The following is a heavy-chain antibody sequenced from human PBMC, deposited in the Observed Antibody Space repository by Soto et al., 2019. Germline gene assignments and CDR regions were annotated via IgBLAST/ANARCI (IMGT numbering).Heavy chain of an antibody. Sequence: QLQLQESGSGLVKPSQTLSLTCAVSGGSISSGGYSWSWIRQPPGKGLEWIGYIYHSGSTYYNPSLXVXVXRXXDRSKNQVSLKLSSVTAADTAVYYCASGQQLVRNYWGQGTLVTVSS. D-gene: IGHD6-13*01. J-gene: IGHJ4*02. CDR1: GGSISSGGYS. V-gene: IGHV4-30-2*01. CDR2: IYHSGST. CDR3: ASGQQLVRNY.